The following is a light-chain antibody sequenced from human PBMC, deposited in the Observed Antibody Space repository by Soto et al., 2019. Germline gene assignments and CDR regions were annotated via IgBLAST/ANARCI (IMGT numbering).Light chain of an antibody. J-gene: IGKJ1*01. V-gene: IGKV1-39*01. Sequence: DIQMTQSPSSLSASVGDRVTITCRASQSISSYLNWYQQKTGKAAQILIYAASSLQRGVPSTISGSRAGTELTLTISSMQHEDFATYYCQQSYSTSWTFGQGTKVDIK. CDR2: AAS. CDR3: QQSYSTSWT. CDR1: QSISSY.